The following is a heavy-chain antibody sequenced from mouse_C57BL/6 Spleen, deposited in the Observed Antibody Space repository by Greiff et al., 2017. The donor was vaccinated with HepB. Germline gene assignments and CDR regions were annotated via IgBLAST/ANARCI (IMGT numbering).Heavy chain of an antibody. J-gene: IGHJ4*01. D-gene: IGHD1-1*01. Sequence: EVQLQQSVAELVRPWASVKLSCTASGFNIKNTYMHWVKQRPEQGLEWIGRIDPANGNTKYAPKFQGKATLTADKSSSTAYMQLSSLTSEDSAVYFCAGELTGDYYAMDYWGQGTSVTVSS. CDR2: IDPANGNT. CDR3: AGELTGDYYAMDY. V-gene: IGHV14-3*01. CDR1: GFNIKNTY.